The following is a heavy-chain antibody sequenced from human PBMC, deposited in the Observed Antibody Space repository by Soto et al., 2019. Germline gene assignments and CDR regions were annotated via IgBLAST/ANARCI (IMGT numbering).Heavy chain of an antibody. J-gene: IGHJ3*02. CDR2: IIPIFGTA. V-gene: IGHV1-69*06. CDR3: ARGRASWLLIVPDAFDI. D-gene: IGHD3-22*01. CDR1: GGTFSSYA. Sequence: SVKVSCKASGGTFSSYASSWVRQAPGQGLEWMGGIIPIFGTANYAQKFQGRVTITADKSTSTAYMELSSLRSEDTAVYYCARGRASWLLIVPDAFDIFGQGTMVTVSS.